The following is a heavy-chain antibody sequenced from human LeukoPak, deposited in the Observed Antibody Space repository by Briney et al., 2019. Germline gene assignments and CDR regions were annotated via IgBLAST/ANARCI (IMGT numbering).Heavy chain of an antibody. CDR3: ARHKDIVVVPAAIGHMDV. CDR1: GYSISIGYY. Sequence: SETLSLTCAVSGYSISIGYYWGWIRQPPGKGLEWIGSIYHSGSTYYNPSLKSRVTISVDTSKNQFSLKLSSVTAADTAVYYCARHKDIVVVPAAIGHMDVWGKGTTVTVSS. V-gene: IGHV4-38-2*01. D-gene: IGHD2-2*02. CDR2: IYHSGST. J-gene: IGHJ6*03.